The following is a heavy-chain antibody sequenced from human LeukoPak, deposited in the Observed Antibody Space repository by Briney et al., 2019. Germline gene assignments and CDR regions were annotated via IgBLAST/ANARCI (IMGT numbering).Heavy chain of an antibody. Sequence: SETLSLTCAVSGYSITSSSWWGWIRQPPGKGLEWIGYIYHSGTTYYNPSLQSRVTMSVDTSKNQFSLKLSSVTAVDTAVYYCARDQTGSPLIAAAGTIYYYYGMDVWGQGTTVTVSS. CDR1: GYSITSSSW. V-gene: IGHV4-28*03. D-gene: IGHD6-13*01. CDR3: ARDQTGSPLIAAAGTIYYYYGMDV. J-gene: IGHJ6*02. CDR2: IYHSGTT.